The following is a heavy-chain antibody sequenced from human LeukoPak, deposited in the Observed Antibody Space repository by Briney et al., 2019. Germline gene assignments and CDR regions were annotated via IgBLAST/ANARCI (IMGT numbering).Heavy chain of an antibody. D-gene: IGHD4-17*01. V-gene: IGHV4-39*01. CDR3: ARHFLTRGNEVTTPPDY. CDR2: IYYSGST. Sequence: SETLSLACTVSGGSISSSSYYWGWIRQPPGKGLEWIGSIYYSGSTYYNPSLKSRVTISVDTSKNQFSLKLSSVTAADTAVYYCARHFLTRGNEVTTPPDYWGQGTLVTVSS. J-gene: IGHJ4*02. CDR1: GGSISSSSYY.